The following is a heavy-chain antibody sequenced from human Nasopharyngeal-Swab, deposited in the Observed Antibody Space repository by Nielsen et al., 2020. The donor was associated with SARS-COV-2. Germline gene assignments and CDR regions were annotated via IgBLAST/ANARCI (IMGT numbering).Heavy chain of an antibody. CDR3: ARAGLPDTYYYYYGMDV. CDR1: GYSFTSYW. V-gene: IGHV5-10-1*01. J-gene: IGHJ6*02. CDR2: IDPSDSYT. D-gene: IGHD3/OR15-3a*01. Sequence: GGSLRLSCTGSGYSFTSYWISWVRQMPGKGLEWMGRIDPSDSYTNYSPSFQGHVTISADKSISTAYLQWSSLKASDTAMYYCARAGLPDTYYYYYGMDVWGQGTTVTVSS.